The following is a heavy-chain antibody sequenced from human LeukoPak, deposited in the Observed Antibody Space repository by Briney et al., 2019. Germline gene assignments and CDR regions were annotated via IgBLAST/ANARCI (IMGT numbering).Heavy chain of an antibody. Sequence: GGSLRLSCAASGFTFSSYGMHWVRQAPGKGLEWVAFIRYDGSNKYYADSVKGRFTISRDNSKNTLYLQMNSLRAEDTAVYYCARDLRYCSSTSCYTDAFDIWGQGTMVTVSS. V-gene: IGHV3-30*02. CDR3: ARDLRYCSSTSCYTDAFDI. J-gene: IGHJ3*02. D-gene: IGHD2-2*02. CDR2: IRYDGSNK. CDR1: GFTFSSYG.